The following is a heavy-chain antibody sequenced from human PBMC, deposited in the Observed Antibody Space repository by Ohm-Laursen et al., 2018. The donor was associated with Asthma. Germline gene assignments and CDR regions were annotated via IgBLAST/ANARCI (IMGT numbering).Heavy chain of an antibody. V-gene: IGHV1-18*04. CDR3: ARDLTMTATYWGEYSYYDMGV. J-gene: IGHJ6*02. CDR1: GYTFTSYG. Sequence: GSSVKVSCKASGYTFTSYGISWVRQAPGQGLEWMGWISAYNGNTNYAQKLRGRVTMTTDTSTSTAYMELRSLRSDDTAIYYCARDLTMTATYWGEYSYYDMGVWGQGTTVTVSS. D-gene: IGHD4/OR15-4a*01. CDR2: ISAYNGNT.